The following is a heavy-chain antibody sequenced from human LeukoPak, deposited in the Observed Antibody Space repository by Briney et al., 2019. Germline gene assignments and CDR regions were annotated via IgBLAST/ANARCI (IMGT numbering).Heavy chain of an antibody. CDR3: ARVPDY. CDR1: GGTFRTSG. CDR2: VIPVFRTS. Sequence: SVKVSCKASGGTFRTSGVNWVRQAPGQRLEWMGCVIPVFRTSNYAEEFQDRVTITADESTSTAYMELSSLRSEDTAVYYCARVPDYWGQGTLVTVSS. J-gene: IGHJ4*02. V-gene: IGHV1-69*01.